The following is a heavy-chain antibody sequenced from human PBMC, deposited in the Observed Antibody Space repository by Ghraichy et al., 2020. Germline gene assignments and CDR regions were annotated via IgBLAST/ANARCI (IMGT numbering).Heavy chain of an antibody. CDR2: VNQNSGAT. Sequence: ASVKVSCKDSGSTFTGYYMHWVRQAPGQGLEWMGWVNQNSGATHYAQKFHGRVTLTRDTSITTAYMEVSRLTSDDTAVYYCARALEGAFDLWGQGTLVTVSS. D-gene: IGHD1-1*01. CDR3: ARALEGAFDL. V-gene: IGHV1-2*02. J-gene: IGHJ3*01. CDR1: GSTFTGYY.